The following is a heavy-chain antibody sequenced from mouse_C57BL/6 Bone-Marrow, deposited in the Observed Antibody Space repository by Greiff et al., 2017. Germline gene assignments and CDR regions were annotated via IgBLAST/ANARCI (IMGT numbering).Heavy chain of an antibody. Sequence: EVQLQQSGPGLVKPSQSLSLTCSVTGYSITSGYYWNWIRQFPGNKLEWMGYISYDGSNNYNPSLKNRISITRDTSKNQFFLKLNSVTTEDTATYYCARRDDGYYFYFDYWGQGTTRTVSS. CDR1: GYSITSGYY. V-gene: IGHV3-6*01. D-gene: IGHD2-3*01. J-gene: IGHJ2*01. CDR2: ISYDGSN. CDR3: ARRDDGYYFYFDY.